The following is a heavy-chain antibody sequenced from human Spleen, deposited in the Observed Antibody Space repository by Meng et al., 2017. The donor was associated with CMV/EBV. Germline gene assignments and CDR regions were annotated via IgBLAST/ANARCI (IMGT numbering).Heavy chain of an antibody. CDR3: ARYYDVLTGYYAFDY. CDR2: IIPIFGTA. J-gene: IGHJ4*02. V-gene: IGHV1-69*05. Sequence: SGGTFYNNGISWVRQAPGQGLEWMGGIIPIFGTAKYPQNFQGRVTITTDESTSTAYMELSSLRFEDTAVHFCARYYDVLTGYYAFDYWGQGTLVTVSS. CDR1: GGTFYNNG. D-gene: IGHD3-9*01.